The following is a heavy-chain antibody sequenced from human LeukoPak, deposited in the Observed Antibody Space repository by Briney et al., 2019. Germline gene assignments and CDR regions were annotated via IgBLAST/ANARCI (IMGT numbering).Heavy chain of an antibody. V-gene: IGHV3-21*01. CDR3: ARTAMVKGGFDY. J-gene: IGHJ4*02. D-gene: IGHD5-18*01. Sequence: SVRGRFAISRDNAKNSLYLQMNSLRAEDTAVYYCARTAMVKGGFDYWGQGTLVTVSS.